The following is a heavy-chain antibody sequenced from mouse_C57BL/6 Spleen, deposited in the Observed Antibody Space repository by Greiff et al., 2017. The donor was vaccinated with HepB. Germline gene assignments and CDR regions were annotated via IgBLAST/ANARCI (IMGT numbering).Heavy chain of an antibody. D-gene: IGHD2-1*01. Sequence: QVQLQQSGAELARPGASVKLSCKASGYTFTSYGISWVKQRTGQGLEWIGEIYPRSGNTYYNEKFKGKGTLTADKSSSTAYMELRSLTSEDSAVYFCARSWDYGNYDYAMDYWGQGTSVTVSS. CDR3: ARSWDYGNYDYAMDY. V-gene: IGHV1-81*01. CDR1: GYTFTSYG. J-gene: IGHJ4*01. CDR2: IYPRSGNT.